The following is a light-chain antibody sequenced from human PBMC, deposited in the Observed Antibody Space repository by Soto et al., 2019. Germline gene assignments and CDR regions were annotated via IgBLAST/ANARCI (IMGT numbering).Light chain of an antibody. Sequence: PGETATLSCRASRTVDGNYLAWYHQKPGQAPRLLIHSASTRAPGIPDRFSASGAGTDFNLTISRLEPEDSAVYYCQQYSASPRTFGPGTKVDIK. CDR2: SAS. V-gene: IGKV3-20*01. CDR3: QQYSASPRT. J-gene: IGKJ3*01. CDR1: RTVDGNY.